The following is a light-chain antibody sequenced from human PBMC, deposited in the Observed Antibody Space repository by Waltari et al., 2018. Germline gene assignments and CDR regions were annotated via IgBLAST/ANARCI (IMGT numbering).Light chain of an antibody. CDR3: SSYTSSTTYV. J-gene: IGLJ1*01. CDR2: DVS. CDR1: SSDVGGYNY. Sequence: QSALTQPASVSGSPGQSITLSCTGTSSDVGGYNYVSWYQHHPGKAPKLMIFDVSSRPSGVSNLFSGSKSGNTASLTISGLQAEDEADYYCSSYTSSTTYVFGAGTKVTVL. V-gene: IGLV2-14*03.